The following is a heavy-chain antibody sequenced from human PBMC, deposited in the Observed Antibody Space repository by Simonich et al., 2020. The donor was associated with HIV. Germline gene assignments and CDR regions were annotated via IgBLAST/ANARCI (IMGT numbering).Heavy chain of an antibody. CDR2: INPNNGDT. Sequence: QVQLVQSGAEVKKPGASVKVSCKASGYTFTGNYMHWVRQAPGQGLEGMGWINPNNGDTNSAQKFKGRLIRTRDTSIKTAYMELSRLRSDDTAVYYCARGPFPNYYGPGSYWGGFDYWGQGTLVTVSS. CDR1: GYTFTGNY. J-gene: IGHJ4*02. V-gene: IGHV1-2*02. D-gene: IGHD3-10*01. CDR3: ARGPFPNYYGPGSYWGGFDY.